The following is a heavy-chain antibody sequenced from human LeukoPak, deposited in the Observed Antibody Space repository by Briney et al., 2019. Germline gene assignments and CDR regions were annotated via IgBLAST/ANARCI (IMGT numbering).Heavy chain of an antibody. CDR1: GYTFTGYY. J-gene: IGHJ4*02. CDR3: ARAAYLYYDILTADGAPHDY. CDR2: INPNSGGT. V-gene: IGHV1-2*02. Sequence: ASVKVSCKASGYTFTGYYMHWVRQAPGQGLEWMGWINPNSGGTNYAQKFQGRVTMTRDTSISTAYMELSRLRSDDTAVYYCARAAYLYYDILTADGAPHDYWGQGTLVTVSS. D-gene: IGHD3-9*01.